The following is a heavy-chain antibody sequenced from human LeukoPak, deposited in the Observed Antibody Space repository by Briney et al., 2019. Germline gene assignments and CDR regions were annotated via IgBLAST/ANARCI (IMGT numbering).Heavy chain of an antibody. Sequence: GGSLRLSCVASGFTSSSYWMTWVRQAPGKGLEWVANIKQDGSAKTYVDSVKGRFTISRDNAKNSLYLQMNSLRAEDTAIYYCTRVGYIDEGIDYWGQGTLVTVSS. J-gene: IGHJ4*02. CDR3: TRVGYIDEGIDY. CDR1: GFTSSSYW. D-gene: IGHD5-24*01. V-gene: IGHV3-7*04. CDR2: IKQDGSAK.